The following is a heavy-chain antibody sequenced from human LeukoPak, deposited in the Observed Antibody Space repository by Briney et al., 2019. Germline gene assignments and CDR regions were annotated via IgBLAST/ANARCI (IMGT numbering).Heavy chain of an antibody. Sequence: SETLSLTCAVYGGSFSGYYWSWIRQPPGKGLEWIGEINHSGSTNYNPSLKSRVTISVDTSKNQFSLKLSSVTAADTAVYYCASRFPRNYYGSGNYYKNHAFDIWGQGTMVTVSS. D-gene: IGHD3-10*01. CDR2: INHSGST. CDR1: GGSFSGYY. V-gene: IGHV4-34*01. CDR3: ASRFPRNYYGSGNYYKNHAFDI. J-gene: IGHJ3*02.